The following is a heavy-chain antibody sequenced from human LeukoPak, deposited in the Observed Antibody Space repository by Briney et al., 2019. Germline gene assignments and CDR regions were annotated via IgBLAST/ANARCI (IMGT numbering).Heavy chain of an antibody. CDR3: ARGGAGAGRFDP. Sequence: GGSLRLSCAASGFTFDDYTMSWVRQAPGKGLEWVAKMKEDGSDIHYVDSVRGRFSISRDNAKDSLYLQMNSLRVDDTAVYYCARGGAGAGRFDPWGQGNQVTLSS. J-gene: IGHJ5*01. CDR1: GFTFDDYT. CDR2: MKEDGSDI. V-gene: IGHV3-7*04. D-gene: IGHD4/OR15-4a*01.